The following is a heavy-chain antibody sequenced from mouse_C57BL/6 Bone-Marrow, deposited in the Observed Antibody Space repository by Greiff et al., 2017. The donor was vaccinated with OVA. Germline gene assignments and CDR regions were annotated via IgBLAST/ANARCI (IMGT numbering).Heavy chain of an antibody. CDR3: VYDYGGFAY. D-gene: IGHD2-4*01. Sequence: VQLQQSGAELVRPGASVKLSCKASGYTFTDYYINWVKQRPGQGLEWIARIYPGSGNTYYNEKFKGKATLTAEKSSSTAYMQLSSLTSEDSAVYFCVYDYGGFAYWGQGTLVTVSA. CDR2: IYPGSGNT. CDR1: GYTFTDYY. J-gene: IGHJ3*01. V-gene: IGHV1-76*01.